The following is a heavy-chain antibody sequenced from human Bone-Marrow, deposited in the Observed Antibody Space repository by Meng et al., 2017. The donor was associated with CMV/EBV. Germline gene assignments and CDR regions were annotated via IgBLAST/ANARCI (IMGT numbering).Heavy chain of an antibody. CDR2: IYYSGST. CDR3: ARLPYSSSSYIDY. J-gene: IGHJ4*02. Sequence: SLSRTQPGRSISSSSYYWGWIRQPPGKGLEWIGSIYYSGSTYYNPSLKSRVTISVDTSKNQFSLKLSSVTAADTAVYYCARLPYSSSSYIDYWGQGTLVTVSS. V-gene: IGHV4-39*01. D-gene: IGHD6-6*01. CDR1: GRSISSSSYY.